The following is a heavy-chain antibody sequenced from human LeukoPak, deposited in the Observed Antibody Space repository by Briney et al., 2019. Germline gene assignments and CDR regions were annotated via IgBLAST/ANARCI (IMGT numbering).Heavy chain of an antibody. J-gene: IGHJ4*02. D-gene: IGHD2/OR15-2a*01. CDR3: AKDYFLIVY. Sequence: GGSLRLSCAASGFTFSSYAMSWVRQAPGKGLEWVSTLTGSGASTYYADSVKGRFTISRDNSKNTLYLQMNSLRAEDTAVYYCAKDYFLIVYWGQGTLVTVSS. CDR1: GFTFSSYA. CDR2: LTGSGAST. V-gene: IGHV3-23*01.